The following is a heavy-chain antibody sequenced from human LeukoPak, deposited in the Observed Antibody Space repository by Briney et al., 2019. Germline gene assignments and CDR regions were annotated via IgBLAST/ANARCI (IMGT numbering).Heavy chain of an antibody. CDR3: AREYYYGSGSYYQGYGMDV. D-gene: IGHD3-10*01. CDR2: IYISGSA. Sequence: PSETLSLTCSVSGGSISNGSYYWSWIRQPAGKGLEWIGRIYISGSASYNPSLKSRVTFSVDTSKNQFSLKLSSVTAADTAVYYCAREYYYGSGSYYQGYGMDVWGQGTTVTVSS. J-gene: IGHJ6*02. CDR1: GGSISNGSYY. V-gene: IGHV4-61*02.